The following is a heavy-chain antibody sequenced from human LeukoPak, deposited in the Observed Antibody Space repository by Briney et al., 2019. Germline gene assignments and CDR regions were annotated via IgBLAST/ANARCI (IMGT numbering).Heavy chain of an antibody. V-gene: IGHV4-4*07. D-gene: IGHD3-22*01. Sequence: SETLSLTCTVSGGSISGYYWSWIRQPAGKGLEWIGRIYTSGSTNYNPSLKSRVTMSLDTSKNQFSLKLSSVTAADTALYYCARERSSSAYYDAIDYWGQGTLVTVSS. CDR3: ARERSSSAYYDAIDY. J-gene: IGHJ4*02. CDR1: GGSISGYY. CDR2: IYTSGST.